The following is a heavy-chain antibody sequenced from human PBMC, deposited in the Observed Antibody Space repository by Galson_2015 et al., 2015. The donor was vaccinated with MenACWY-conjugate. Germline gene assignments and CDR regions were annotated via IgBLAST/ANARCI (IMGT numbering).Heavy chain of an antibody. V-gene: IGHV3-74*01. D-gene: IGHD1-26*01. CDR1: GFILNAYW. J-gene: IGHJ4*02. Sequence: SLRLSCAASGFILNAYWMHWVRHAPGKGLVWVSRINSGGSSTTYADSVKDRFTISRDNAKNTLYMQMNSLRPEDTAVFYCAKSRGASFGLDSWGQGTLVTVSS. CDR2: INSGGSST. CDR3: AKSRGASFGLDS.